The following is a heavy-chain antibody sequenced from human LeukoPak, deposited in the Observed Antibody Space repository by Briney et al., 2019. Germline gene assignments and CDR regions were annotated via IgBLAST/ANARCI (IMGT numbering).Heavy chain of an antibody. V-gene: IGHV3-30*03. D-gene: IGHD2-15*01. CDR3: ARVGCGPDCYSAGALDI. CDR2: ISYDESDK. Sequence: GRSLRLSCSASGFTFSSYDIHWVRQAPGKGLEWVAAISYDESDKYFADSVKGRLTISRGSSKNTVYLQMNSLRPEDTALYYCARVGCGPDCYSAGALDIWAQGTLVTVSS. CDR1: GFTFSSYD. J-gene: IGHJ3*02.